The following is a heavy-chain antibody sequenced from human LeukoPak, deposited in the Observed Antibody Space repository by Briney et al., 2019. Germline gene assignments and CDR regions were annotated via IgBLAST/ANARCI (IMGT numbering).Heavy chain of an antibody. V-gene: IGHV3-48*04. J-gene: IGHJ6*03. CDR1: GFTFSTYG. D-gene: IGHD3-9*01. CDR3: AGRNYFDRYYYMDV. CDR2: ISSRSSAI. Sequence: PGGSLRLSCAAYGFTFSTYGMNWVRQAPGKGLEWVSYISSRSSAIYYADSVKGRFSTSRENAKNSLYLQLNSLRVEDTAVYYCAGRNYFDRYYYMDVWGKGTTVTVSS.